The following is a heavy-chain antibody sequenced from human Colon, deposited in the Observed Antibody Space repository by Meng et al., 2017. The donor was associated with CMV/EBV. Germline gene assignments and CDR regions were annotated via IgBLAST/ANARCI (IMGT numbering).Heavy chain of an antibody. J-gene: IGHJ4*02. V-gene: IGHV3-48*04. CDR2: ISSSTK. CDR1: GFTFSSFS. CDR3: VRGQLVPFDY. Sequence: GGSLRLSCAASGFTFSSFSMNWVRQAPGTGLEWVSYISSSTKYYVDFVKGRFTVSRDNAKNSLYLQMNSLRAEDTAVYYCVRGQLVPFDYWGQGILVTVSS. D-gene: IGHD6-6*01.